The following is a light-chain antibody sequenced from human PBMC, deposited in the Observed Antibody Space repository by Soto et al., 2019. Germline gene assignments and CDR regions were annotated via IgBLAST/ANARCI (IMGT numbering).Light chain of an antibody. Sequence: EIVLTQSPGTLSLSPGERATLSCRASQSVSSSYLAWYQQKPGQAPRLLIYGASSRATGIPGRFSGSGSGTDFTLIINRLEPEDFAVYYCQQYGSSPRTFGQGTKVEIK. J-gene: IGKJ1*01. CDR2: GAS. V-gene: IGKV3-20*01. CDR3: QQYGSSPRT. CDR1: QSVSSSY.